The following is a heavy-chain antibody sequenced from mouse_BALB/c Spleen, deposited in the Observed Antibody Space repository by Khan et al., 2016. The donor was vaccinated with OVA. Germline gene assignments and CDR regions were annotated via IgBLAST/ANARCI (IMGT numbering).Heavy chain of an antibody. Sequence: EVELVESGPGLVKPSQSLSLTCTVTGYSITSEYTWNWIRQFPGHKLEWMGFISYSGNTRYNPSLKSRISITRDTSKNQFFLQLNSVTSEDTATYYCARKDYYDYDPFPYWGQGTLVTVS. CDR3: ARKDYYDYDPFPY. D-gene: IGHD2-4*01. V-gene: IGHV3-2*02. CDR1: GYSITSEYT. CDR2: ISYSGNT. J-gene: IGHJ3*01.